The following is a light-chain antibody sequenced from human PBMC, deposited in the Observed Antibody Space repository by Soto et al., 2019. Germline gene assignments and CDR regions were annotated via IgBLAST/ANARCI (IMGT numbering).Light chain of an antibody. CDR1: SSNIGAGYD. Sequence: QSVLTQPPSVSGAPGQRVTISCTGSSSNIGAGYDEHWYQQLPGTAPKLLIYGNSNRPSGVPDRFSGSKSGTSASLAITGLQDEAEADYYCQSYDSSLSGPVVFGGGTKLTVL. J-gene: IGLJ2*01. V-gene: IGLV1-40*01. CDR2: GNS. CDR3: QSYDSSLSGPVV.